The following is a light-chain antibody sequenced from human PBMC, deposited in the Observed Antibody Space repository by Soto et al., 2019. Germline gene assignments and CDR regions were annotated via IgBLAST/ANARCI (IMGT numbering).Light chain of an antibody. Sequence: QSVLTQPASVSGSPGQSITISCTGTSSDVGGYNYVSWYQHHPGKAPKLIIYDVTNRPSGVSNPFSGSKSGNTASLTISGLQPEDEAVYYCSSYTTSNTRQIVFGTGTTVTVL. J-gene: IGLJ1*01. CDR2: DVT. CDR1: SSDVGGYNY. CDR3: SSYTTSNTRQIV. V-gene: IGLV2-14*03.